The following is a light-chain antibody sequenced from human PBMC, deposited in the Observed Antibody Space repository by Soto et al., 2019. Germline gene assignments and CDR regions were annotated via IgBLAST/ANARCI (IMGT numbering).Light chain of an antibody. CDR3: QQYNNWPPWT. V-gene: IGKV3-15*01. J-gene: IGKJ1*01. CDR1: QTILSN. CDR2: GAS. Sequence: EVVLTQSPATLSVSPLEGAHLXWRASQTILSNLAWYQQKPGQAPRLLIYGASTRATGIPARFSGSGSGTEFTLTISSLQSEDFAVYYCQQYNNWPPWTFGQGTKVDIK.